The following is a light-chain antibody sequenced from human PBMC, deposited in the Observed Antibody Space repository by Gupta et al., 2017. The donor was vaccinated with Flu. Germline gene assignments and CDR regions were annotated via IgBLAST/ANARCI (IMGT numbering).Light chain of an antibody. CDR1: KGSSKY. J-gene: IGKJ3*01. CDR3: QQTYNGPFA. Sequence: QLTQSPPSLSAAVRDRLTTTSRESKGSSKYLNWYQHRPGQAPKLLIYFASNLQSGVPSGFSGSGSGTDFTLTISSLQPEDLATYFCQQTYNGPFAFGHGTNVDI. CDR2: FAS. V-gene: IGKV1-39*01.